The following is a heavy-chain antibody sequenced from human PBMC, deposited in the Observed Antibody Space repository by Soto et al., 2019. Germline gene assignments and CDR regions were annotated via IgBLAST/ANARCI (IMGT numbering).Heavy chain of an antibody. CDR3: ARDREDYYGSGSYYHYGMDV. V-gene: IGHV4-31*11. CDR2: IYYSGST. J-gene: IGHJ6*02. D-gene: IGHD3-10*01. CDR1: GGSISSGGYY. Sequence: PSETLSLTCAVSGGSISSGGYYWSWIRQHPGKGLEWIGYIYYSGSTYYNPSLKSRVTISVDTSKNQFSLKLSSVTAADTAVYYCARDREDYYGSGSYYHYGMDVWGQGTTVT.